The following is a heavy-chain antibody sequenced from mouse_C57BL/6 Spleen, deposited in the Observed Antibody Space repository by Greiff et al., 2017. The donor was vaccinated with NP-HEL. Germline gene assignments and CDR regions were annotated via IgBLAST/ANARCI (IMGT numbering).Heavy chain of an antibody. CDR2: ISDGGSYT. CDR1: GFTFSSYA. J-gene: IGHJ2*01. V-gene: IGHV5-4*01. Sequence: EVKLMESGGGLVKPGGSLKLSCAASGFTFSSYAMSWVRQTPEKRLEWVATISDGGSYTYYPDNVKGRFTISRDNAKNNLYLQMSHLKSEDTAMYYCARDQGMVTFDYWGQGTTLTVSS. D-gene: IGHD2-2*01. CDR3: ARDQGMVTFDY.